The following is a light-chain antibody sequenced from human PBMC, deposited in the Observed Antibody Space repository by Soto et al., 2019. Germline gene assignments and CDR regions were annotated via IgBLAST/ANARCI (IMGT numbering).Light chain of an antibody. Sequence: QAPATMSLSTGASATLPCRASQSVSSNLAWYQQKPGQAPRLLIYGASTRATGIPARFSGSGSGTEFTLTISSLQSEDFAVYYCQQYNNWPPITFGQGTRLAIK. J-gene: IGKJ5*01. V-gene: IGKV3-15*01. CDR1: QSVSSN. CDR2: GAS. CDR3: QQYNNWPPIT.